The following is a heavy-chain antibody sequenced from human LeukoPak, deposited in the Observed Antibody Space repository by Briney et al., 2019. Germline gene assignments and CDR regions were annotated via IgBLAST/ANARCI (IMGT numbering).Heavy chain of an antibody. V-gene: IGHV4-59*11. D-gene: IGHD2/OR15-2a*01. CDR3: ARGSTRADDY. J-gene: IGHJ4*02. CDR2: VHHNGDT. Sequence: SETLSLTCTVSGASLSNHYWSWIPQSPGTGLEWIGYVHHNGDTKYNPPLKRRVATSVDTSRNQFSLTLYSVSAADTAVYYCARGSTRADDYWGQGTLVTVSS. CDR1: GASLSNHY.